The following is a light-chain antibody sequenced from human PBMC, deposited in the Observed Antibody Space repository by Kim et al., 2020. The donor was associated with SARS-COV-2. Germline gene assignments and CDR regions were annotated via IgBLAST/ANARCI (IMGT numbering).Light chain of an antibody. V-gene: IGKV3-15*01. CDR1: QSVSNN. J-gene: IGKJ1*01. CDR2: DVS. CDR3: QQYSNWPRT. Sequence: VSPGERATLCCRTSQSVSNNVAWYQQKPGQAPRLLIYDVSTRATGIPARFSGSGSGTDFSLTISSLQSEDFAVYYCQQYSNWPRTFGQGTKVDIK.